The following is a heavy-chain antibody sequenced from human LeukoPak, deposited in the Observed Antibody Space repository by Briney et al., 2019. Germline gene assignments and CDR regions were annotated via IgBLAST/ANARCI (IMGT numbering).Heavy chain of an antibody. Sequence: PGGSLRLSCAASGFTFSSYSMNWVRQAPGKGLEWVSSIYSGGSTYYADSVKGRFTISRDNSKNMVYLQMNSLRAEDTAVYFCARVRLDRSERNLDAFENWGQGTMVTVSS. V-gene: IGHV3-53*01. CDR3: ARVRLDRSERNLDAFEN. CDR1: GFTFSSYS. J-gene: IGHJ3*02. CDR2: IYSGGST. D-gene: IGHD1-14*01.